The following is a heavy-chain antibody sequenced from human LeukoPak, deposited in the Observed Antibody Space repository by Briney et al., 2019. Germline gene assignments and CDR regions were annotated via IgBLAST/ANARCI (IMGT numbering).Heavy chain of an antibody. J-gene: IGHJ4*02. Sequence: GGSLRLSCAASGFTVNSYAMSWVRQAPGKGLEWVSSINSNSIYIYYADSVKGRFTISRDNAKNSLFLQMNSLRAEDTAIYYCARLVVVTAKNYYFDYWGQGTLVTVSS. CDR1: GFTVNSYA. V-gene: IGHV3-21*01. CDR3: ARLVVVTAKNYYFDY. D-gene: IGHD2-21*02. CDR2: INSNSIYI.